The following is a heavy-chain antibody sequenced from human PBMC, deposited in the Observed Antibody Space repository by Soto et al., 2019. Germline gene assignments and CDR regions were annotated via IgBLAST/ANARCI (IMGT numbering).Heavy chain of an antibody. CDR2: ISYDGSNK. CDR3: AKAIGYCSSTSCSVDY. Sequence: GGSLRLSCAASGFTFSSYGMHWVRQAPGKGLEWVAVISYDGSNKYYADSVKGRFTISRDNSKNTLYLQMNSLRAEDTAVYYCAKAIGYCSSTSCSVDYWGQGTLVTVSS. CDR1: GFTFSSYG. J-gene: IGHJ4*02. V-gene: IGHV3-30*18. D-gene: IGHD2-2*01.